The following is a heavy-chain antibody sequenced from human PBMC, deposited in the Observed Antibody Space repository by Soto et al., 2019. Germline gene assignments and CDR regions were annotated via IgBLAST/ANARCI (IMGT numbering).Heavy chain of an antibody. CDR2: ISSSSSYI. V-gene: IGHV3-21*01. J-gene: IGHJ4*02. CDR3: ARYLRSNYDDYVFDY. D-gene: IGHD4-17*01. CDR1: GFTFSSYS. Sequence: GGSLRLSCAASGFTFSSYSMNWVRQAPGKGLEWVSSISSSSSYIYYADSVKGRFTISRDNAKNSLYLQMNSLRAEDTAVYYCARYLRSNYDDYVFDYWGQGTLVTVSS.